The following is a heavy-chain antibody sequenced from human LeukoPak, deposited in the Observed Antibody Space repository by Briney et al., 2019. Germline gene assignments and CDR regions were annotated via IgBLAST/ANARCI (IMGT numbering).Heavy chain of an antibody. CDR1: GGSISNYY. Sequence: PSETLSLTCTVSGGSISNYYWSWIRQPAGKGLEWIGRIYSSGNTDYNPSLKSRVTMSVDTSNNQFSLKLSSVTAADTAVYYCARHLNEGKWFDPWGQGTLVTVSS. CDR3: ARHLNEGKWFDP. CDR2: IYSSGNT. J-gene: IGHJ5*02. D-gene: IGHD1-1*01. V-gene: IGHV4-4*07.